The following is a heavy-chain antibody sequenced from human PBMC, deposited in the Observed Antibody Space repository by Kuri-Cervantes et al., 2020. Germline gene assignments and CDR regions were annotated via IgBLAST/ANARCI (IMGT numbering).Heavy chain of an antibody. D-gene: IGHD2-8*01. Sequence: SETLSLTCTVSGDFMANFDWSWIRQSPGKGLEWIGFIFDTGNTDYNPSLKSRVTIAVDTSKSQFSLELTSMTAADTAIYYCARARGRGFTNGGYYFDYWGQGSLVTVSS. J-gene: IGHJ4*02. V-gene: IGHV4-59*13. CDR1: GDFMANFD. CDR2: IFDTGNT. CDR3: ARARGRGFTNGGYYFDY.